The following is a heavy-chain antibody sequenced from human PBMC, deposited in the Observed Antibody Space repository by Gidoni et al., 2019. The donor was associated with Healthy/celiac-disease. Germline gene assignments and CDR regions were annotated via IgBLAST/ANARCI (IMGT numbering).Heavy chain of an antibody. CDR3: AHRRSNYDFWSGYKITDNWFDP. V-gene: IGHV2-5*02. CDR2: IYWDDDK. J-gene: IGHJ5*02. Sequence: QITLKESGPTRVKPTQTLTLTCTFSGFSLSTSGVGVGWIRQHPGKSLEWLALIYWDDDKRYSPSLKSRITITKDTSKNQVVLTMNNMDPVDTATYYCAHRRSNYDFWSGYKITDNWFDPWGQGTLVTVSS. D-gene: IGHD3-3*01. CDR1: GFSLSTSGVG.